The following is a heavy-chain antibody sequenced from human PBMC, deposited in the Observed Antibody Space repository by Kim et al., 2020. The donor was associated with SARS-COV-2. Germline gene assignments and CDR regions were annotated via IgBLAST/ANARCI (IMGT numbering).Heavy chain of an antibody. V-gene: IGHV3-23*01. J-gene: IGHJ4*02. CDR1: GFTFRSFP. D-gene: IGHD3-16*01. CDR3: AKDQRGPLPLFYFDS. CDR2: ISGNGVAT. Sequence: GGSLRLSCVVSGFTFRSFPMTWVRQAPGKGLEWVSAISGNGVATHYADSVKGRFIVSRDNSKNTLYLQMNSLRAEDTAMYYCAKDQRGPLPLFYFDSWGQGSQVTVSS.